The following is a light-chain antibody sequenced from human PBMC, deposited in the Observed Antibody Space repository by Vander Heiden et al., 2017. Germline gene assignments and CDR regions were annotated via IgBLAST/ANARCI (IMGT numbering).Light chain of an antibody. CDR1: SCDVGTYNL. Sequence: SPGQSITISCTGASCDVGTYNLVSWYQQHPGKAPKVMIYEVTKRPSAVSTRFSGSKSGNTASLTISGLQAEDGADYYCCSYAGGSTLVFGGGTKLTVL. J-gene: IGLJ2*01. CDR2: EVT. CDR3: CSYAGGSTLV. V-gene: IGLV2-23*02.